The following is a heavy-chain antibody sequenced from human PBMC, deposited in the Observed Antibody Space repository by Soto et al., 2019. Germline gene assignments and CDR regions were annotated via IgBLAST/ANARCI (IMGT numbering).Heavy chain of an antibody. V-gene: IGHV3-33*01. CDR1: GFTFSSYG. CDR2: IWYDGSNK. D-gene: IGHD3-9*01. CDR3: ARDRYYDILTGYLGYGMDV. J-gene: IGHJ6*02. Sequence: PGGSLRLSCAASGFTFSSYGMHWVRQAPGKGLEWVAVIWYDGSNKYYADSVKGRFTISRDNSKNTLYLQMNSLRAEDTAVYYCARDRYYDILTGYLGYGMDVWGQGTTVTVS.